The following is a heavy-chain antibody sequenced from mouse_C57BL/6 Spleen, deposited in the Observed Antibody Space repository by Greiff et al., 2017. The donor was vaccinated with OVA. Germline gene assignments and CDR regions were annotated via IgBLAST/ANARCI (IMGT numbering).Heavy chain of an antibody. D-gene: IGHD1-1*01. CDR2: ISDGGSYT. V-gene: IGHV5-4*01. CDR1: GFTFSSYA. CDR3: ARERDTVVASSWYFDV. Sequence: EVMLVESGGGLVKPGGSLKLSCAASGFTFSSYAMSWVRQTPEKRLEWVATISDGGSYTYYPDNVKGRFTISRDNAKNNLYLQRSHLKAEDTAMYYGARERDTVVASSWYFDVWGTGTTVTVSS. J-gene: IGHJ1*03.